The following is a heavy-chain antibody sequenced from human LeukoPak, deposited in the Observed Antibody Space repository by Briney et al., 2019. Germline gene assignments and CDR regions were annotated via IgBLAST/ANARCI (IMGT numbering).Heavy chain of an antibody. J-gene: IGHJ4*02. V-gene: IGHV3-21*01. Sequence: GGSLRLSCAASGFTFSSYSMNWVRQAPGKGLEWVSSISSSSSYIYYADSVKGRFTISRDNARNSLYLQMNSLRAEDTAVYYCASGPLEWLFDWGQGTLVTVSS. CDR2: ISSSSSYI. CDR1: GFTFSSYS. D-gene: IGHD3-3*01. CDR3: ASGPLEWLFD.